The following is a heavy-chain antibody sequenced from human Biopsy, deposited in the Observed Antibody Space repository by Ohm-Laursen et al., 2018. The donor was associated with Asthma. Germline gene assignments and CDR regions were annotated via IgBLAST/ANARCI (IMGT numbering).Heavy chain of an antibody. CDR3: ARHRGDSSGYYYDSFDY. J-gene: IGHJ4*02. CDR2: NYYSGNT. Sequence: TLSLTCTVSGDSISSSSYYWGWIRQPPGKGLEWIGSNYYSGNTYYNPSLKSRVTISVDTSKNQFSLKLYSVTAADTAVYYCARHRGDSSGYYYDSFDYWGQGTLVTVSS. V-gene: IGHV4-39*01. CDR1: GDSISSSSYY. D-gene: IGHD3-22*01.